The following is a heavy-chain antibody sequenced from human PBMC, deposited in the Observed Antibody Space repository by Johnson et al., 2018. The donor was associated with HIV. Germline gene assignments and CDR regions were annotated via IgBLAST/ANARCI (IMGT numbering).Heavy chain of an antibody. CDR2: IWSDGSTK. V-gene: IGHV3-33*08. CDR1: GFTFSSYG. J-gene: IGHJ3*02. Sequence: QVQLVESGGGVVQPGRSLRLSCAASGFTFSSYGMRWVRQAPGKGLEWVAFIWSDGSTKYYADSVKGRFHISRDDSKTRLYLQMDRPRAEGTAVYFCVSAREYRLAWGWAFDIWGQGTMVSVSS. D-gene: IGHD2-2*01. CDR3: VSAREYRLAWGWAFDI.